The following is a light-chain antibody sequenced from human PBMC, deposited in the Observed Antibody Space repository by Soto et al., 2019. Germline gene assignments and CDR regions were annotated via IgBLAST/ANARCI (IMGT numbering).Light chain of an antibody. CDR3: GSYTSTDTPFV. CDR2: EVS. Sequence: QSALTQPASVSGSPGQSISISCTGTSSDIGDYNFVSWYQHHPGKAPKVIIYEVSNRPSGVSHRFAGSKSGNKASLIISNLEAEDESDYYCGSYTSTDTPFVFGTGTKVTVL. J-gene: IGLJ1*01. CDR1: SSDIGDYNF. V-gene: IGLV2-14*01.